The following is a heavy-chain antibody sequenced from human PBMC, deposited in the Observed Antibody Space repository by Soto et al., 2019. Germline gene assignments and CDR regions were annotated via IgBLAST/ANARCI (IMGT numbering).Heavy chain of an antibody. Sequence: QLQLQESGPGLVKPSETLSLSCTVSGDSISTSSSYYWGWIRQPPGEGLEWVANMYYSGSTYYNPSPKSRVTISLETSKNQFSLKLSSVTAADTAMYYCARIKIVGILTYYMDVWGKGTTVTVSS. CDR1: GDSISTSSSYY. CDR2: MYYSGST. J-gene: IGHJ6*03. CDR3: ARIKIVGILTYYMDV. V-gene: IGHV4-39*01. D-gene: IGHD3-3*01.